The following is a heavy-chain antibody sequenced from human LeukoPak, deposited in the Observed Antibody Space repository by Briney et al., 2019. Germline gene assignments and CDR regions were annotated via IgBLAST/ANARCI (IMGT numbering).Heavy chain of an antibody. CDR2: IIPIFGTA. D-gene: IGHD2-2*01. V-gene: IGHV1-69*05. CDR1: GGTFSSYA. J-gene: IGHJ4*02. CDR3: ASTAPYQLLLGFDY. Sequence: GASVTVSCKASGGTFSSYAISWVRQAPGQGLEWMGGIIPIFGTANYAQKFQGRVTITTDESTSTAYMELSSLRSEDTAVYYCASTAPYQLLLGFDYWGQGTLVTVSS.